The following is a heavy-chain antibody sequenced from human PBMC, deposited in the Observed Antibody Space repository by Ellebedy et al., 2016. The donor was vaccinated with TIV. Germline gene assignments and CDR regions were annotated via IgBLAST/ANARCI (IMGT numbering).Heavy chain of an antibody. J-gene: IGHJ5*01. Sequence: GESLKISCAASGFSFRSYWMSWVRQAPGKGLEWVANIYQDGSVQYYLDSVKGRFTISRDNAINSLFLQMKSLRAGDTAVYYCARRGSYGDYAVQVNSWFDSWGRGTLVTVSS. CDR3: ARRGSYGDYAVQVNSWFDS. CDR1: GFSFRSYW. CDR2: IYQDGSVQ. V-gene: IGHV3-7*01. D-gene: IGHD4-17*01.